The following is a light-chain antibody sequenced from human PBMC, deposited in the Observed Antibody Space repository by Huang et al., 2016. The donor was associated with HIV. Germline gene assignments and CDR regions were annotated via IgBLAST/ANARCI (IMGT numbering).Light chain of an antibody. CDR3: QQYNSHSRT. CDR1: QSISNW. Sequence: DIQMTQSPSTLSASVGDRVMITCRASQSISNWLAWYQQKPGKAPNLLIYKASTVESGVPSRFSGSGSGTEFTLTISSLQADDFATYYCQQYNSHSRTFGQGTKVYIK. V-gene: IGKV1-5*03. J-gene: IGKJ1*01. CDR2: KAS.